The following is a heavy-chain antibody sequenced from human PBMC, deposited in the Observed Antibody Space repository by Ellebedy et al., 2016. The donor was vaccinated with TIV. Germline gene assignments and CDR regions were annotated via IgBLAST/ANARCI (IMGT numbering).Heavy chain of an antibody. Sequence: MPSETLSLTCTVSGGSISSGGNYWTWIRQHPGKGLEWIGFIYYSGSTYNNPSLRSRVTMSLDTSKNQFSMNLTSVTAADTAMSYRARGSGWYDPFDLWGQGTLVTVSS. D-gene: IGHD6-19*01. CDR3: ARGSGWYDPFDL. CDR1: GGSISSGGNY. V-gene: IGHV4-31*03. J-gene: IGHJ4*02. CDR2: IYYSGST.